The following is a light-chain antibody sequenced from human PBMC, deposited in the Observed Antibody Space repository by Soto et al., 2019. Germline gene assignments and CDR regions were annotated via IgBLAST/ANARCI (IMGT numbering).Light chain of an antibody. CDR1: QSVSSNY. CDR3: QHYDNSPPSVT. J-gene: IGKJ3*01. CDR2: GAS. V-gene: IGKV3-20*01. Sequence: EIVLTQSPGTLSLSPGERATLSCGASQSVSSNYLAWYQQKPGRAPRLLIYGASSRAADIPDRFSGSGSGTDFTLTINRLEPEDFAVYYCQHYDNSPPSVTFGPGTKVDIK.